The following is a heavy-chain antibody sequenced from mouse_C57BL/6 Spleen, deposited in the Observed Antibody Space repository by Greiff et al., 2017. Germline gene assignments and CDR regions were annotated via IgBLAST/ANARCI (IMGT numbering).Heavy chain of an antibody. V-gene: IGHV1-50*01. D-gene: IGHD3-2*02. CDR3: ARCTAQATRAWFAY. CDR1: GYTFTSYW. J-gene: IGHJ3*01. CDR2: IDPSDSYT. Sequence: QVQLQQPGAELVKPGASVKLSCKASGYTFTSYWMQWVKQRPGQGLEWIGEIDPSDSYTNYNQKFKGKATLTVDTSSSTAYMQLSSLTSEDSAVYYCARCTAQATRAWFAYWGQGTLVTVSA.